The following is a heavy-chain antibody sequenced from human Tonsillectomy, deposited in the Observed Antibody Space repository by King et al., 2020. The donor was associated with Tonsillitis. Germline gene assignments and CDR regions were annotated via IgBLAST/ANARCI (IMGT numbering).Heavy chain of an antibody. J-gene: IGHJ4*02. V-gene: IGHV3-9*01. CDR1: GFTFDDYA. CDR3: ARGPLNGHYVGYFDY. D-gene: IGHD3-10*02. CDR2: ITWSSGLI. Sequence: VQLVESGGGLVQPGRSLRLSCGASGFTFDDYAMHWVRQAPGKGLEWVSGITWSSGLIGYADSVKGRFIISRDNAKNSLYLQMNSMSDEDTALYYCARGPLNGHYVGYFDYWGQGALVTVSS.